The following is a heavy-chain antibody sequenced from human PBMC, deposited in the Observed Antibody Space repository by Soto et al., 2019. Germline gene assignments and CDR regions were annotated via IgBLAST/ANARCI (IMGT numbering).Heavy chain of an antibody. J-gene: IGHJ6*02. D-gene: IGHD2-2*01. CDR1: GFTFSDYY. Sequence: GSLRLSCAASGFTFSDYYMSWIRQAPGKGLEWVSYISSSGSTIYYADSVKGRFTISRDNAKNSLYLQMNSLRAEDTAVYYCARDAVXVPAAPNTYYYYYGMDVWGQGTTVTVSS. CDR3: ARDAVXVPAAPNTYYYYYGMDV. V-gene: IGHV3-11*01. CDR2: ISSSGSTI.